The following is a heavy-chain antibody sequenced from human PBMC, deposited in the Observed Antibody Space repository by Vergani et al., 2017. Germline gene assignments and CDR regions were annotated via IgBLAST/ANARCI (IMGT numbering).Heavy chain of an antibody. J-gene: IGHJ3*02. D-gene: IGHD3-10*01. CDR1: GRSISSGSYY. Sequence: QVQLQESGPGLVKPSQTLSLTCTVSGRSISSGSYYWSWIRQPAGKGLEWIGRIYTSGSTNYNPSLKSRVTMSVDTSKNQFSLKLSSVTAADTAVYYCAREEWFGEYDAFDIWGQGTMVTVSS. CDR2: IYTSGST. V-gene: IGHV4-61*02. CDR3: AREEWFGEYDAFDI.